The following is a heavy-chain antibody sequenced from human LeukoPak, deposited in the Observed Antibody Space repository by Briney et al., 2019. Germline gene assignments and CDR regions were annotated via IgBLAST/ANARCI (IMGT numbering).Heavy chain of an antibody. CDR1: GFTFTGHY. Sequence: ASVKVSCRTSGFTFTGHYMYWVRQAPGQGHEWMGWINPQSGDTKYGQKFQGRVTMTRDTSISTAYMDLTSLNFDDTAVYYCARFSSGWRGAMDVWGQGTTVIVSS. CDR2: INPQSGDT. J-gene: IGHJ6*02. CDR3: ARFSSGWRGAMDV. D-gene: IGHD6-19*01. V-gene: IGHV1-2*02.